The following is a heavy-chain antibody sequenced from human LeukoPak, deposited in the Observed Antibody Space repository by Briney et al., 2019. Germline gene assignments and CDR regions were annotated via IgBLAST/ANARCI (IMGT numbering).Heavy chain of an antibody. J-gene: IGHJ4*02. Sequence: SETLSLTCTVSGGSISSYYWSWIRQPPGKGLEWIGYIYDSGNTNYNPSLKSRVTISLDTSKNQLSLKLSSVTAADTAVYYCARDAPGIAAAGVYWGQGTLVTVSS. D-gene: IGHD6-13*01. V-gene: IGHV4-59*01. CDR2: IYDSGNT. CDR1: GGSISSYY. CDR3: ARDAPGIAAAGVY.